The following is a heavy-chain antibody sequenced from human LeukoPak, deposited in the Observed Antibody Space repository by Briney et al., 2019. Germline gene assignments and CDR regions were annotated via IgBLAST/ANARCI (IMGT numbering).Heavy chain of an antibody. CDR3: ASDSFYDSGGYFYY. J-gene: IGHJ4*02. CDR2: IYSGGST. V-gene: IGHV3-66*01. D-gene: IGHD3-22*01. CDR1: GFTVSSNY. Sequence: GGSLRLSCAASGFTVSSNYMSWVRQAPGKGLEWVSVIYSGGSTYYADSVKGRFTISRDNSKNTLYLQMNSLRAEDTAVYYCASDSFYDSGGYFYYWGQGTPVTVSS.